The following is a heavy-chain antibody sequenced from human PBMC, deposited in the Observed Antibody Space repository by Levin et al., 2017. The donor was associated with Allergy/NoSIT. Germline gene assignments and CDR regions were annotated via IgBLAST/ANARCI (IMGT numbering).Heavy chain of an antibody. CDR3: TRVLVAAGPRLDY. CDR1: GFTFGDYA. D-gene: IGHD6-13*01. CDR2: IRSNIHGGTT. Sequence: KPGGSLRLSCTVSGFTFGDYAMKWFSQAPGKGLEWVSFIRSNIHGGTTEYAASVKGRFIMSRDDSKSTVYLQMNSLKTEDTAVYFCTRVLVAAGPRLDYWGQGTLVTVSS. J-gene: IGHJ4*02. V-gene: IGHV3-49*05.